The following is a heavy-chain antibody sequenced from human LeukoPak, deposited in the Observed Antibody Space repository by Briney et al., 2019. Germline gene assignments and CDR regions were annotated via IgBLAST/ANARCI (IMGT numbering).Heavy chain of an antibody. CDR1: GFTVSSNY. V-gene: IGHV3-53*01. CDR2: IYSGGST. CDR3: ARDRILPAHRRGWFDP. Sequence: GGSLRLSCAASGFTVSSNYMSWVRQAPGKGLEWVSVIYSGGSTYYADSVKGRFTISRNNSKNTLYLRMNSLRAEDTAVYYCARDRILPAHRRGWFDPWGQGTLVTVSS. D-gene: IGHD2-15*01. J-gene: IGHJ5*02.